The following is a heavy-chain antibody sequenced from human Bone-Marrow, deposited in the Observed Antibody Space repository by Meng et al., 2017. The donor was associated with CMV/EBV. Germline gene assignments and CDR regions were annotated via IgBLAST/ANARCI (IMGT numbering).Heavy chain of an antibody. CDR2: IYWDDDK. CDR1: GFFLSTIGVG. CDR3: AHRQVRGYFDY. J-gene: IGHJ4*02. Sequence: QVPLNGAGPTLVKPTQALTLTCTFSGFFLSTIGVGVGWIRQPPGKALEWLALIYWDDDKRYSPSLKSRLTITKDTSKNQVVLTLTNMDPVDTATYYCAHRQVRGYFDYWGQGTLVTVSS. V-gene: IGHV2-5*02. D-gene: IGHD3-10*01.